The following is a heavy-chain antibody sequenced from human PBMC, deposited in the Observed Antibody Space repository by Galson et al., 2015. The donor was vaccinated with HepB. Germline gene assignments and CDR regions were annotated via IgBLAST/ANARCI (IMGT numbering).Heavy chain of an antibody. J-gene: IGHJ2*01. CDR3: ARDKGDILTGYSPNWYFDL. Sequence: ETLSLTCTVSGGSISSYYWSWIRQPAGKGPEWIGRIYTSGSTNYNPSLKSRVTMSVDTSKNQFSLKLSSVTAADTAVYYCARDKGDILTGYSPNWYFDLWGRGTLVTASS. CDR2: IYTSGST. D-gene: IGHD3-9*01. CDR1: GGSISSYY. V-gene: IGHV4-4*07.